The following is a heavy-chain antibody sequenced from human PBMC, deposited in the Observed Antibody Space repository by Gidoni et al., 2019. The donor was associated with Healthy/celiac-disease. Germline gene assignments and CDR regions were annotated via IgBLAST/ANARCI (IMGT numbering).Heavy chain of an antibody. CDR2: INHSGST. CDR3: ARSRDGYNDAFDI. CDR1: GGSFSGYY. J-gene: IGHJ3*02. D-gene: IGHD5-12*01. Sequence: QVQLQQWGAGLLKPSETLSLTCAAYGGSFSGYYWSWIRQPPGKGLEWIGEINHSGSTNYNPSLKSRVTISVDTSKNQFSLKLSSVTAADTAVYYCARSRDGYNDAFDIWGQGTMVTVSS. V-gene: IGHV4-34*01.